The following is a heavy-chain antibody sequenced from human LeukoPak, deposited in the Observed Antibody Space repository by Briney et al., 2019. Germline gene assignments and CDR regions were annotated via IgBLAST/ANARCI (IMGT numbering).Heavy chain of an antibody. Sequence: PSETLSLTCTVSGGSISSTGSFWGWIRQPPGKGLEWIGSIYSGGFTYYNPSLKSRVTISEDTSKNQFSLKMTSMTAADTAIYYCWLEKVVAAYFDSWGQGTLVTVSS. D-gene: IGHD2-15*01. CDR1: GGSISSTGSF. CDR2: IYSGGFT. V-gene: IGHV4-39*07. CDR3: WLEKVVAAYFDS. J-gene: IGHJ4*02.